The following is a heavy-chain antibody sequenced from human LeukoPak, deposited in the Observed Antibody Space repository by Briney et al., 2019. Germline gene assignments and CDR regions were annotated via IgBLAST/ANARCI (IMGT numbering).Heavy chain of an antibody. J-gene: IGHJ4*02. CDR2: INPNSGGT. D-gene: IGHD3-22*01. CDR1: GYTFTDYY. V-gene: IGHV1-2*02. CDR3: ARVNDDSSGYYYDY. Sequence: GASVKVSCKASGYTFTDYYMHWVRQAPGQGLEWMGWINPNSGGTNYAQKFQGRVTMTRDTSISTAYMELSRLRSDDTAVYYCARVNDDSSGYYYDYWGQGTLVTVSS.